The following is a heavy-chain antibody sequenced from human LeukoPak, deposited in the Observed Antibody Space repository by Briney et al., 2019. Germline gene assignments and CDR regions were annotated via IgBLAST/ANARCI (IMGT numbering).Heavy chain of an antibody. Sequence: GGSLRLSCGASGFSFSDYTMNWVRQAPGKGLEWVSYISSSGLSTHYADSVKGRFIISRDNAKSSLFLQMNSLRDEDTAVYYCTRQLAYWGQGILVTVSS. CDR2: ISSSGLST. CDR3: TRQLAY. CDR1: GFSFSDYT. V-gene: IGHV3-48*02. D-gene: IGHD6-13*01. J-gene: IGHJ4*02.